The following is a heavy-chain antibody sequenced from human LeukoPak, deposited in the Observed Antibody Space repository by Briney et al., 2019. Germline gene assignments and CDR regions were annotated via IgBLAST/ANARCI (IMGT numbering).Heavy chain of an antibody. CDR2: ISAYNGNT. J-gene: IGHJ4*02. Sequence: ASVKVSCKASGYTSTSYGISWVRQAPGQGLEWMGWISAYNGNTNYAQKLQGRVTMTTDTSTSTAYMELRSLRSDDTAVYYCARGGGTYYYDSSGYTLVDYWGQGTLVTVSS. CDR1: GYTSTSYG. D-gene: IGHD3-22*01. V-gene: IGHV1-18*01. CDR3: ARGGGTYYYDSSGYTLVDY.